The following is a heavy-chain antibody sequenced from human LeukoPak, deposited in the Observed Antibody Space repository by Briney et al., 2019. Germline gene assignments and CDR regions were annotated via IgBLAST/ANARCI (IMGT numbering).Heavy chain of an antibody. CDR1: GASISSGSNN. D-gene: IGHD3-10*01. CDR2: ICSSAST. V-gene: IGHV4-39*07. J-gene: IGHJ6*01. Sequence: PSETLSLTCSVSGASISSGSNNWGWNRQPPGIKLEWNMSICSSASTYSDPSLKRRVIIIIDTPKNHFSLTLSSVTDADTAVYYCARSDGYGLACISGQ. CDR3: ARSDGYGLACI.